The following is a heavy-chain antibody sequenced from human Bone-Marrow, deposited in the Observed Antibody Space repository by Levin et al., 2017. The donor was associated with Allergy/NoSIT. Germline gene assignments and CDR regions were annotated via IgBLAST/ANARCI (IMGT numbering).Heavy chain of an antibody. CDR3: AKGVAVAASWFDP. J-gene: IGHJ5*02. D-gene: IGHD6-19*01. V-gene: IGHV3-9*01. CDR2: ISWNSGSI. CDR1: GFTFDDYA. Sequence: SLKISCAASGFTFDDYAMHWVRQAPGKGLEWVSGISWNSGSIGYADSVKGRFTISRDNAKNSLYLQMNSLRAEDTALYYCAKGVAVAASWFDPWGQGTLVTVSS.